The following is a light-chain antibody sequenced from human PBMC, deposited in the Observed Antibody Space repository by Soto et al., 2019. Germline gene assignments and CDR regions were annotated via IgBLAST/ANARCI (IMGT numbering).Light chain of an antibody. V-gene: IGKV3-15*01. CDR1: QRVSSH. CDR3: HQYNNWPWT. J-gene: IGKJ1*01. Sequence: ETVMTQSPVTLSVSRGDTATLSCRASQRVSSHLAWYQQKPGQAPRLLIYAASTRATGIPVRFSGSGSETEFTLTIRSLQSEDFALYYCHQYNNWPWTFGQGTKVDIK. CDR2: AAS.